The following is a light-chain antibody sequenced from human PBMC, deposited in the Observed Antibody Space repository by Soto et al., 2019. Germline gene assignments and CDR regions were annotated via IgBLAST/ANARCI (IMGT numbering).Light chain of an antibody. Sequence: EIALTQSPATLSVSPGERATLPCRASQSVSSYLLWYQQKPGQAPRLLIYDTSNRATGIPARFSGSGSGTDFTLTISSLEPEDFAVYYCQQRNNGLTFGGGTKVDIK. CDR2: DTS. CDR3: QQRNNGLT. CDR1: QSVSSY. J-gene: IGKJ4*01. V-gene: IGKV3-11*01.